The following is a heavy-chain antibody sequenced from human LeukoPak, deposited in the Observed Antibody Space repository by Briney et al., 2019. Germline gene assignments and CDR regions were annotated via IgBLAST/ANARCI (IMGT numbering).Heavy chain of an antibody. CDR3: ARVYYDRSGNYYAGAFEI. D-gene: IGHD3-22*01. V-gene: IGHV4-61*02. CDR1: GGSISSGSYY. CDR2: VYTSGST. Sequence: SQTLSLTCTVSGGSISSGSYYWSWIRQPAGKGLEWIGRVYTSGSTNYNPSLKSRVTISVDTSKNQFSLKLSSVTAADTAVYYCARVYYDRSGNYYAGAFEIWGQGTTVTVSS. J-gene: IGHJ3*02.